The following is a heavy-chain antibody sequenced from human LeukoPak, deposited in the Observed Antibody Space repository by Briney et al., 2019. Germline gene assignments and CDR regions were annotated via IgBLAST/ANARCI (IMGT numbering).Heavy chain of an antibody. CDR3: ARGGNYYDSSGYYYNWFDP. V-gene: IGHV4-59*01. CDR2: IYYSGST. Sequence: PSETLSLTCTVSGGSISSYYWSWIRQPPGKGLEWIGYIYYSGSTNYNPSLKSRVTISVDTSKNQFSLKLSSVTAADTAVYYCARGGNYYDSSGYYYNWFDPWGQGTLVTVSS. J-gene: IGHJ5*02. D-gene: IGHD3-22*01. CDR1: GGSISSYY.